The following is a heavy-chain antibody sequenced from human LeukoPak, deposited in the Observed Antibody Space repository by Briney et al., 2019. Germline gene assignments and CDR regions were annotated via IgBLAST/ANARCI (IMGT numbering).Heavy chain of an antibody. CDR2: IFPGDFEL. CDR3: ARHGLEGCRGGRCYRSFHYYGMDV. V-gene: IGHV5-51*01. CDR1: GYSFTDYW. J-gene: IGHJ6*02. D-gene: IGHD2-15*01. Sequence: GESLKISCQGSGYSFTDYWIGWVRQMPGKGLEWMGIIFPGDFELRYSPSFQGQVIISVDKSIDTAYLQWSSLQASDTAMYYCARHGLEGCRGGRCYRSFHYYGMDVWGQGTTVIVSS.